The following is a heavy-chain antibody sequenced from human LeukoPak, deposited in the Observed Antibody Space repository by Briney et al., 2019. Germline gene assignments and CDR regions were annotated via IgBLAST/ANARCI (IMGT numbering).Heavy chain of an antibody. CDR2: INPNSGGT. J-gene: IGHJ4*02. CDR1: GYIFTGYY. D-gene: IGHD6-6*01. V-gene: IGHV1-2*02. CDR3: ARAVSSLRLYYFDS. Sequence: ASVKVSCKASGYIFTGYYLHWVRQAPGQGLEWMGWINPNSGGTNHAQKFQGRVTLTGDTSINTVYMELTRLNSDDTAVYYCARAVSSLRLYYFDSWGQGTLVTVSS.